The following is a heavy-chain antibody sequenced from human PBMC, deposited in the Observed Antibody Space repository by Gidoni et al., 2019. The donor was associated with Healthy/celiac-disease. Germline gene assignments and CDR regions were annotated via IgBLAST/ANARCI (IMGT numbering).Heavy chain of an antibody. V-gene: IGHV4-34*01. Sequence: QVQLQQWGAGLLKPSETLSLTCAVYGGSFSGYYWSWIRQPPGKGLEWIGEINHSGSTNYNPSLKSRVTISVDTSKNQFSLKLSSVTAADTAVYYCARWKRDDFWSGYTHYYYYYGMDVWGQGTTVTVSS. CDR1: GGSFSGYY. CDR3: ARWKRDDFWSGYTHYYYYYGMDV. D-gene: IGHD3-3*01. CDR2: INHSGST. J-gene: IGHJ6*02.